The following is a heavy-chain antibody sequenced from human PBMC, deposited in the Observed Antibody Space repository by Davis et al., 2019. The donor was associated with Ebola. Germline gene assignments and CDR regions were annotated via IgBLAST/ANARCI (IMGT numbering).Heavy chain of an antibody. CDR1: GFTVSNSY. V-gene: IGHV3-53*01. CDR2: IYSSGST. D-gene: IGHD6-19*01. CDR3: ARVSVIGTGGWWNDDY. J-gene: IGHJ4*02. Sequence: PGGSLRLSCAASGFTVSNSYMTWVRQAPGKGLEWVTVIYSSGSTHYADSVKVRFTFSRDNSNNTLYLQMNSLRAEDTAVYYCARVSVIGTGGWWNDDYWGQGTLVTVSS.